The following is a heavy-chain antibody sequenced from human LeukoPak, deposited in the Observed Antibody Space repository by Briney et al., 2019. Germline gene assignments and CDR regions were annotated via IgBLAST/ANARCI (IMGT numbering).Heavy chain of an antibody. D-gene: IGHD3-3*01. J-gene: IGHJ6*02. Sequence: ASVKVSCKASGYTFTSYYMHWVRQAPGQGLEWMGIINPSGGSTSYAQKFQGRVTMTRDTSTSTVYMELSSLRSEDTAVYYCARERTRSLTIFGVVTEAYYYYGMDAWGQGATVTVSS. CDR2: INPSGGST. CDR1: GYTFTSYY. CDR3: ARERTRSLTIFGVVTEAYYYYGMDA. V-gene: IGHV1-46*01.